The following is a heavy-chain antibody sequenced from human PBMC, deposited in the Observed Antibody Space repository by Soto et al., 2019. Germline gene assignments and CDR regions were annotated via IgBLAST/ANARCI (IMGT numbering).Heavy chain of an antibody. CDR3: AREPSRVYYYYYGMDV. CDR1: GYTFTSYG. Sequence: QVQLVQSGAEVKKPGASVKVSCKASGYTFTSYGISWVRQAPGQGLEWMGWISAYNGNTNYAQKLHGRVTMTTDTSTSTAYMELRSLRSDDTAVYYCAREPSRVYYYYYGMDVWGQGTTVTVSS. J-gene: IGHJ6*02. V-gene: IGHV1-18*01. CDR2: ISAYNGNT.